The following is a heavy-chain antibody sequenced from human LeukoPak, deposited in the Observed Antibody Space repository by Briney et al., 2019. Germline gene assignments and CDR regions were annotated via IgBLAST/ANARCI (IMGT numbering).Heavy chain of an antibody. D-gene: IGHD2-21*02. CDR2: IKQDGSEK. CDR1: GFMFSNYW. Sequence: GGSLRLSCAGSGFMFSNYWMTWVRQAPGKGLEWVANIKQDGSEKYYVDSVKGRLTISRDNAKNSLYLQMNSLRAEDTAVYYCAREGDTYYYVAYWGQGTLVTVSS. V-gene: IGHV3-7*01. CDR3: AREGDTYYYVAY. J-gene: IGHJ4*02.